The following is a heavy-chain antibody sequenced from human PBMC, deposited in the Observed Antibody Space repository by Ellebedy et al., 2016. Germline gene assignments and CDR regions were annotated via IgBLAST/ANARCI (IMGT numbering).Heavy chain of an antibody. CDR3: ARDTGTRFFGP. Sequence: SETLSLXXTVSGGSISSYYWSWIRQPPGKGLEWIGYIYYSGSTNYNPSLKSRVTISVDTSKNQFSLKLSSVTAADTAVYYCARDTGTRFFGPWGQGTLVTVSS. J-gene: IGHJ5*02. V-gene: IGHV4-59*01. CDR1: GGSISSYY. CDR2: IYYSGST. D-gene: IGHD1-1*01.